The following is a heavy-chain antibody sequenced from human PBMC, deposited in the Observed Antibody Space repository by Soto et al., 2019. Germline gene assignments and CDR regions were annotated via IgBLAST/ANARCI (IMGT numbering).Heavy chain of an antibody. J-gene: IGHJ5*02. CDR2: IWYDGSNK. D-gene: IGHD3-10*01. CDR3: ARGLFYGSTNWFDP. V-gene: IGHV3-33*01. CDR1: GFTFSSYG. Sequence: PVGSVRLSCAASGFTFSSYGMHWVRQAPGKGLEWVAVIWYDGSNKYYADSVKGRFTISRDNSKNTLYLQMNSLRAEDTAVYYCARGLFYGSTNWFDPWGQGTLVTVSS.